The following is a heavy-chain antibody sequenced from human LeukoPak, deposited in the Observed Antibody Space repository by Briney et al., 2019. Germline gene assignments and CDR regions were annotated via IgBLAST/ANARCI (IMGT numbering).Heavy chain of an antibody. J-gene: IGHJ4*02. CDR3: ARPSD. CDR1: GFTFSSYG. CDR2: IRYDGKNI. Sequence: PGGSLRLSCAASGFTFSSYGLHWVRQAPGKGLERVAFIRYDGKNIYYADSVKGRFTISRDNSKNTLYLQMNSLRAEDTAVYYCARPSDWGQGTLVTVSS. V-gene: IGHV3-30*02.